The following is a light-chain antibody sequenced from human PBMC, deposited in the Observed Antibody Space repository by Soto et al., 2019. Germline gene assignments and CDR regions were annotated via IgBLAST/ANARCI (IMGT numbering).Light chain of an antibody. J-gene: IGKJ4*01. CDR2: WAS. CDR3: QQYYNTPLT. CDR1: QSVLYSSNNRNY. V-gene: IGKV4-1*01. Sequence: DIVMTQSPDSLAVSLGERVTINCKSSQSVLYSSNNRNYLAWFQQKPGQPPKLLIYWASTRESRVPDRFSGSGSGTDFTLTISGLQAEDVAVYYCQQYYNTPLTFGGGTKVEI.